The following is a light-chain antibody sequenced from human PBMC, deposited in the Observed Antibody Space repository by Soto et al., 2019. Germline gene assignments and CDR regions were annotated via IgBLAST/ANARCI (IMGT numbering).Light chain of an antibody. Sequence: QSVLTQPPSASGSPGQSVTISCTGTSSDIGGYNYVSRYQQHPGKAPKLIIYEVSKRPSGVPDRFSGSKSGNTASLTVSGLQAEDEADYYCTSYAGSNNLVFAGGTQLTVL. CDR3: TSYAGSNNLV. V-gene: IGLV2-8*01. CDR1: SSDIGGYNY. CDR2: EVS. J-gene: IGLJ3*02.